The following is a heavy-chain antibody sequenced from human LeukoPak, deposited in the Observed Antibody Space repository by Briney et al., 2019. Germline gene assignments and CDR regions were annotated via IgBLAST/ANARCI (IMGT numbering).Heavy chain of an antibody. CDR3: TTEGDYYGSGSQTYYYCGMDV. CDR2: IKSKTDGGTT. V-gene: IGHV3-15*01. Sequence: GGSLRLSCAASGFTFSNAWMSWVRQAPGKGLEWVGRIKSKTDGGTTDYAAPVKGRFTISRDDSKNTLYLQMNSLKTEDTAVYYCTTEGDYYGSGSQTYYYCGMDVWGQGTTVTVSS. D-gene: IGHD3-10*01. J-gene: IGHJ6*02. CDR1: GFTFSNAW.